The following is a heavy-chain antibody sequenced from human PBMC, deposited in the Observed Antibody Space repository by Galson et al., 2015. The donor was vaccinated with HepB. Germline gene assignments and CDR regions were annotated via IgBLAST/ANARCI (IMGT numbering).Heavy chain of an antibody. CDR3: ARDKPFGEAFDI. D-gene: IGHD3-3*01. CDR1: GFTDSSNY. Sequence: SLRLSCAASGFTDSSNYMSWVRQAPGKGLEWVSVIYSGGSTYYADSVKGRFTISRDNSKKTLYLQMNSLRAEDTAVYYCARDKPFGEAFDIWGQGTMVTVSS. V-gene: IGHV3-53*01. J-gene: IGHJ3*02. CDR2: IYSGGST.